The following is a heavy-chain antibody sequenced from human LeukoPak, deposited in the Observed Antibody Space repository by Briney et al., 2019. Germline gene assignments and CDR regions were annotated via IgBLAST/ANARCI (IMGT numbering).Heavy chain of an antibody. D-gene: IGHD2-2*01. CDR3: AREDCSSTSCCFDY. CDR1: GFTFSSYW. CDR2: IKQDGSEK. V-gene: IGHV3-7*01. J-gene: IGHJ4*02. Sequence: GGSLRLSCAASGFTFSSYWMSWVRQAPGKGLEWVANIKQDGSEKYYVDSVKGRFTISRDNAKNSLYLQMNSLRAEDTAVYYCAREDCSSTSCCFDYWGQGTLVSVSS.